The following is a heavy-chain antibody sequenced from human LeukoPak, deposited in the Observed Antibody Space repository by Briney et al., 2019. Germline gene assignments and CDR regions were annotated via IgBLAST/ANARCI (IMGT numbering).Heavy chain of an antibody. V-gene: IGHV4-4*02. J-gene: IGHJ6*02. D-gene: IGHD3-9*01. CDR2: IYHSGST. Sequence: PSETLSLTCAVSGGSISSSNWWSWVRQPPGKGLEWIGEIYHSGSTNYNPSLKSRVTISVDTSKNQFSLKLSSVTAADTAVYYCARHQYYDILTGSYYGMDVWGQGTTVTVSS. CDR3: ARHQYYDILTGSYYGMDV. CDR1: GGSISSSNW.